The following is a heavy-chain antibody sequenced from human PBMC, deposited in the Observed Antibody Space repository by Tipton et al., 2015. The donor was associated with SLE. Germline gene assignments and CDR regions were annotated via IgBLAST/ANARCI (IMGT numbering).Heavy chain of an antibody. CDR2: SLYGGAT. J-gene: IGHJ4*02. CDR1: GYSISRGFY. V-gene: IGHV4-38-2*02. CDR3: ARARVVQWLEEGGACFDS. D-gene: IGHD6-19*01. Sequence: TLSLTCNVSGYSISRGFYWAWIRQAPGKGLEWIGSSLYGGATHYNPSLESRVSISFDTSRNEFSLRLTSVTAAGAAVYYCARARVVQWLEEGGACFDSWGQGTRVLDSA.